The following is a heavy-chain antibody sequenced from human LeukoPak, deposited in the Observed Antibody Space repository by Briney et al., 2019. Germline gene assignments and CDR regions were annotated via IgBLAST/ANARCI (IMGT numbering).Heavy chain of an antibody. CDR3: ARQIAAAAATDY. V-gene: IGHV4-34*01. Sequence: SETLSLTCAVYGGSFSGYYWSWIRQPPGKGLEWIGEINHSGSTNYNPSLKSRVTISVDTSKNQFSLKLSSVTAADTAVYYCARQIAAAAATDYWGQGTLVTVSS. D-gene: IGHD6-13*01. CDR1: GGSFSGYY. CDR2: INHSGST. J-gene: IGHJ4*02.